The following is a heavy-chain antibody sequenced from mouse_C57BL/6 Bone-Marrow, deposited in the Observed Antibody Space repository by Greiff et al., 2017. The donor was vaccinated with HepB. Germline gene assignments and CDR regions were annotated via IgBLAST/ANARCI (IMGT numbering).Heavy chain of an antibody. CDR2: IDPENGDT. CDR3: TTEPGYYGFAY. Sequence: EVKLQESGAELVRPGASVKLSCTASGFNIKDDYMHWVKQRPEQGLEWIGWIDPENGDTEYASKFQGKATITADTSSNTAYLQLSSLTSEDTAVYYCTTEPGYYGFAYWGQGTLVTVSA. J-gene: IGHJ3*01. V-gene: IGHV14-4*01. D-gene: IGHD2-3*01. CDR1: GFNIKDDY.